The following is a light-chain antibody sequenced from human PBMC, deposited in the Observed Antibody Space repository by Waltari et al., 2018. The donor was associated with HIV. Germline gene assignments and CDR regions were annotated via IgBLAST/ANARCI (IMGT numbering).Light chain of an antibody. CDR2: GNS. CDR3: QSYDSRLSGSV. Sequence: SLLPPPPSVSGAPGQRVTLPSSEGGSNIGATYDVPWYQHLPGTAPKLLIYGNSNRPSGVPDRFSGSKSGTSASLAITGLQPEDEGDYYCQSYDSRLSGSVFGGGTKLTVL. CDR1: GSNIGATYD. J-gene: IGLJ2*01. V-gene: IGLV1-40*01.